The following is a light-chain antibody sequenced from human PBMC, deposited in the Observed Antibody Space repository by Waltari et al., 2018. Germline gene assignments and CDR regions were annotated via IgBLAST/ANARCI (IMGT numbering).Light chain of an antibody. CDR2: GAS. CDR1: QNISSSY. CDR3: QQYGSSPPYT. V-gene: IGKV3-20*01. Sequence: EIVLTQSPGTLSLSPGERATLSCRASQNISSSYLAWYQQKPGQAPRLLIYGASSRATGIPDRFSGSVSGTDFTLTISRLEPEDFAVYYCQQYGSSPPYTFGQGTKLEIK. J-gene: IGKJ2*01.